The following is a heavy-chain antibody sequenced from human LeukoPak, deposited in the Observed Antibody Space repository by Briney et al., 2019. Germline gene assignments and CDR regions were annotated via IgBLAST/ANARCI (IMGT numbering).Heavy chain of an antibody. CDR2: IYTSGST. CDR1: GGSISSYY. Sequence: SETLSLTCTGSGGSISSYYWSWIRQPPGKGLEWIGYIYTSGSTNYNPSLKSRVTISVDTSKNQFSLKLSSVTAADTAVYYCAGLNRGTPFDPWGQGTLVTVSS. D-gene: IGHD1-14*01. J-gene: IGHJ5*02. V-gene: IGHV4-4*09. CDR3: AGLNRGTPFDP.